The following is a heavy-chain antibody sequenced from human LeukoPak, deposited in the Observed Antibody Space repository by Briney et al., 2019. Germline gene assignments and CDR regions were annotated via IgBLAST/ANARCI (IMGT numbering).Heavy chain of an antibody. CDR2: IYYSGST. CDR3: ARGRRPLVYASTYYFDY. Sequence: PSETLSLTCTVSGGSISSYYWSWIRQPPGKGLEWIGYIYYSGSTNYNPSLKSRVTISVDTSKNQFSLKLSSVTAADTAVYYCARGRRPLVYASTYYFDYWGQGTLVTVSS. V-gene: IGHV4-59*01. CDR1: GGSISSYY. D-gene: IGHD2-8*01. J-gene: IGHJ4*02.